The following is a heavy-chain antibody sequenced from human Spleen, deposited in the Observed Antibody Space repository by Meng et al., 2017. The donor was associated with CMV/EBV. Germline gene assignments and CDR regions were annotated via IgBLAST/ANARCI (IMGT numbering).Heavy chain of an antibody. Sequence: SETLSLTCTVSGGSISSSSYYWGWIRQPPGKGLEWIGSIFYSGSTYYNPSLKSRVTISVDTSKNQFSLKLSSVTAADMAVYYCARLYSSSWQVPLFDYWGQGTLVTVSS. CDR2: IFYSGST. D-gene: IGHD6-13*01. CDR1: GGSISSSSYY. CDR3: ARLYSSSWQVPLFDY. J-gene: IGHJ4*02. V-gene: IGHV4-39*01.